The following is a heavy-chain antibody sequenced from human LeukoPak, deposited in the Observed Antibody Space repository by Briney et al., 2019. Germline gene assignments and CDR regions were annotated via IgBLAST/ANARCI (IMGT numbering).Heavy chain of an antibody. V-gene: IGHV3-21*01. J-gene: IGHJ4*02. Sequence: GGSLTLFCAASGFTFSSYRMNWVRQAPGKGRERVSSISSSSSYIYYADSVKGRFTISRDNAKNSLYLQMNSLRAEDKAVYYCARGTGGTGNGWGQGTLVTVSS. D-gene: IGHD2-8*02. CDR2: ISSSSSYI. CDR1: GFTFSSYR. CDR3: ARGTGGTGNG.